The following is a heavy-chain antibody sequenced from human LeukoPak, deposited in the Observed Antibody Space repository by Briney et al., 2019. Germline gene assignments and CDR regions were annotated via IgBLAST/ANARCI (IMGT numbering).Heavy chain of an antibody. CDR3: ARVGVAGTFDI. V-gene: IGHV4-59*01. D-gene: IGHD2-15*01. CDR1: GGSISSYY. Sequence: ASETLSLTCTVSGGSISSYYWSCIRQPPGKGLEWIGYIYYSGSTNYNPSLKSRVTISVDTSKNQFSLKLSSVTAADTAVYYCARVGVAGTFDIWGQGTMVTVSS. J-gene: IGHJ3*02. CDR2: IYYSGST.